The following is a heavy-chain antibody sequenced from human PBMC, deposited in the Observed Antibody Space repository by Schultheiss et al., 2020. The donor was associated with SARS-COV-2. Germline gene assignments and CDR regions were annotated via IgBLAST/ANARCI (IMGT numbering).Heavy chain of an antibody. Sequence: SQTLSLTCTVSGGSVSSGSYYWSWIRQPPGKGLEWIGYIYYSGSTNYNPSLKSRVTISVDTSKNQFSLKLSSVTAADTAVYYCARGQNPKVVPAKRNYYYMDVWGKGTTVTVSS. CDR1: GGSVSSGSYY. D-gene: IGHD2-2*01. V-gene: IGHV4-61*01. CDR3: ARGQNPKVVPAKRNYYYMDV. J-gene: IGHJ6*03. CDR2: IYYSGST.